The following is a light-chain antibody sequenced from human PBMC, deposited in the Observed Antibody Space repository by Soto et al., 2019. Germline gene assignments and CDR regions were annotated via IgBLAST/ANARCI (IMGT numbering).Light chain of an antibody. CDR3: QHYKSYPWT. V-gene: IGKV1-5*03. J-gene: IGKJ1*01. Sequence: DIQMTQSPSTMSASVGDRVTITCRASQSIDSWLAWYQQKPGKAPKFLMYKVSNLESGVPSRFSGSGSETEFTLTISSLQPDDFAIYYCQHYKSYPWTFGQGTKVEL. CDR1: QSIDSW. CDR2: KVS.